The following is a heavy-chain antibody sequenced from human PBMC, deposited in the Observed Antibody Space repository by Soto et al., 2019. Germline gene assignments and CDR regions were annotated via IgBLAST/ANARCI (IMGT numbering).Heavy chain of an antibody. CDR2: VSSSGDNT. J-gene: IGHJ5*02. CDR1: GFTFGASA. CDR3: AILTDCCSALRAS. V-gene: IGHV3-23*01. Sequence: EVNLLEAGGALVQPGGSLRLSCAASGFTFGASAMSWVRQAPGKGLEWVSGVSSSGDNTYYADSVKGRFAISRDNSKNMLYRQMNSLRAEDTAIYYCAILTDCCSALRASWCKGTLVTVSS. D-gene: IGHD2-21*01.